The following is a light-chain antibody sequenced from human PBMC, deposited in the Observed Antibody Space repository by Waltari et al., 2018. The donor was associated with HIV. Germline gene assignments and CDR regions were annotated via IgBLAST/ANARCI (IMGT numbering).Light chain of an antibody. J-gene: IGLJ2*01. CDR1: SSDVGAYNY. CDR3: SSYTSSSTVV. V-gene: IGLV2-14*03. CDR2: DVS. Sequence: QSALTQPASVSGSPGQSITISCTGTSSDVGAYNYVSWYQLHPGKAPKLMIYDVSNRPSVVSDRFSGSKSANTASLTISGLQAEDEAHYYCSSYTSSSTVVFGGGTKLTVL.